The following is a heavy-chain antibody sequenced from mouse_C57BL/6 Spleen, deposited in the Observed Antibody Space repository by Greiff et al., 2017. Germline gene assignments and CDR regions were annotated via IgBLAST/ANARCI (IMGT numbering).Heavy chain of an antibody. CDR1: GYSITSGYY. V-gene: IGHV3-6*01. CDR3: ARGYFDY. J-gene: IGHJ2*01. CDR2: ISYDGSN. Sequence: EVQLQESGPGLVKPSQSLSLTCSVTGYSITSGYYWNWIRQFPGNKLEWRGYISYDGSNNYNPSLKNRISITRDTSKNQFFLKLNSVTTEDTATYYCARGYFDYWGQGTTLTVSS.